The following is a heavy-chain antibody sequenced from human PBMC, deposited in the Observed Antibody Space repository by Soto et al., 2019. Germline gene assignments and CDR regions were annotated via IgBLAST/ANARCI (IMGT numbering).Heavy chain of an antibody. CDR3: TTSEVDIVVVPAAIGYYYMDV. V-gene: IGHV3-15*01. J-gene: IGHJ6*03. CDR2: IKSKTDGGTT. CDR1: GFTFSNAW. D-gene: IGHD2-2*02. Sequence: EVQLVESGGGLVKPGGSLRLSCAASGFTFSNAWMSWVRQAPGKGLEWVGRIKSKTDGGTTDYAAPVKGRFTISRDDSKNALYLQMNSVKPEDTAVYYCTTSEVDIVVVPAAIGYYYMDVWGKGTTVTVSS.